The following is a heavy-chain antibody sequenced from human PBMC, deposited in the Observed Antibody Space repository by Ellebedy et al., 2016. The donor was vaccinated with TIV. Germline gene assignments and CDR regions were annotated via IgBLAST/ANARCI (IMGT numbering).Heavy chain of an antibody. J-gene: IGHJ5*01. Sequence: GESLKISCAASGFTFTGFSMSWVRQAPGKGLEWVAHIMENGYERYYVDSVKGRFTISRDNAKNSVNLQMNSLRADETAVFYCVRFAFNYAMDSWGQGTLVTVSS. CDR2: IMENGYER. CDR3: VRFAFNYAMDS. D-gene: IGHD2-2*01. V-gene: IGHV3-7*01. CDR1: GFTFTGFS.